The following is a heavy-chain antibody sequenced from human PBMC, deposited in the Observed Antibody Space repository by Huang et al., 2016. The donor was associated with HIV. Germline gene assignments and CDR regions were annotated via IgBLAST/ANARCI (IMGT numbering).Heavy chain of an antibody. Sequence: EVHLVQSGAEVKEPGESLKISCQASGDNFDSYWIGWVRQMPGKGLGWVGCIYPGDADTRYDPSFQGQGTISADQSINTAYLQWSSLKASDTAIYFCARQGLWLPPTDPFDYWGQGTPVTVSA. CDR2: IYPGDADT. D-gene: IGHD3-10*01. CDR3: ARQGLWLPPTDPFDY. J-gene: IGHJ4*02. CDR1: GDNFDSYW. V-gene: IGHV5-51*01.